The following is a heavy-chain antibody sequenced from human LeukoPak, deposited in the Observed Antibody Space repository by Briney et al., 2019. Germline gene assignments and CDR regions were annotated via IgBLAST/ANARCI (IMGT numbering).Heavy chain of an antibody. J-gene: IGHJ4*02. CDR2: ISYDGSNK. CDR3: ARDGQGWLMSIGYCYFDY. V-gene: IGHV3-30-3*01. D-gene: IGHD2-15*01. Sequence: PGGSLRLSCAASGFTFSSYAMHWVRQAPGKGLEWVAVISYDGSNKYYADSVKGRFTISRDNSKNTLYLQMNSLRAEDTAVYYCARDGQGWLMSIGYCYFDYWGQGTLVTVSS. CDR1: GFTFSSYA.